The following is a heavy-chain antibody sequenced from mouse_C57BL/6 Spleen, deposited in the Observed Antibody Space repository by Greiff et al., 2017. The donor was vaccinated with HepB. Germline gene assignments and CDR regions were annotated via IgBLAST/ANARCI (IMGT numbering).Heavy chain of an antibody. CDR1: GYTFTSYW. D-gene: IGHD2-4*01. V-gene: IGHV1-5*01. CDR2: IYPGNSDT. CDR3: TRCDHDGYFDY. J-gene: IGHJ2*01. Sequence: EVQLQQSGTVLARPGASVKMSCKTSGYTFTSYWMHWVKQRPGQGLEWIGAIYPGNSDTSYNQKFKGKAKLTAVTSASTAYMELSSLKNGDSAVYYCTRCDHDGYFDYWGQGTTLTVSS.